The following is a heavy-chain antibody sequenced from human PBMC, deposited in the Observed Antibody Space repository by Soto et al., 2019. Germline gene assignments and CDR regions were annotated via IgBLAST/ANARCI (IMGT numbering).Heavy chain of an antibody. CDR1: GFTFSNYP. Sequence: PGGSLRLSCAASGFTFSNYPMSWVRQAPGKGLEWVSYISDSGGTTYYADSVKGRFTISRDNSKNTLYLQMNSLRAEDTAVYYCAKVPYCSSISCFAGNFYYWGQGALVTVSS. J-gene: IGHJ4*02. CDR3: AKVPYCSSISCFAGNFYY. D-gene: IGHD2-2*01. CDR2: ISDSGGTT. V-gene: IGHV3-23*01.